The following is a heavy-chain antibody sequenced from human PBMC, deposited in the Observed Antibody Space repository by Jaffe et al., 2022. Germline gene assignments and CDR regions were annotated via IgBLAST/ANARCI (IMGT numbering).Heavy chain of an antibody. J-gene: IGHJ6*03. CDR1: GFTFSSYE. CDR3: ARVYPYYYYYYMDV. V-gene: IGHV3-48*03. Sequence: EVQLVESGGGLVQPGGSLRLSCAASGFTFSSYEMNWVRQAPGKGLEWVSYISSSGSTIYYADSVKGRFTISRDNAKNSLYLQMNSLRAEDTAVYYCARVYPYYYYYYMDVWGKGTTVTVSS. CDR2: ISSSGSTI.